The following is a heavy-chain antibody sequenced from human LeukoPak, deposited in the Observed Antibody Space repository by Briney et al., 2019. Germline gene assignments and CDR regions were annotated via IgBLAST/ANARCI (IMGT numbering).Heavy chain of an antibody. D-gene: IGHD5-18*01. CDR3: ARGSGGDTAVVDEFDY. V-gene: IGHV4-34*01. Sequence: PSETLSLTCAVYGGSFSGYYWSWIRQPPGKGLEWIGEINHSGSTNYNPPLKSRVTISVDTSKNQFSLKLSSVTAADTAVYYCARGSGGDTAVVDEFDYWGQGTLVTVSS. CDR2: INHSGST. J-gene: IGHJ4*02. CDR1: GGSFSGYY.